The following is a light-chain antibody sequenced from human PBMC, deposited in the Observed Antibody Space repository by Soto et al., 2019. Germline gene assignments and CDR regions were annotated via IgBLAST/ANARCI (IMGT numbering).Light chain of an antibody. V-gene: IGLV2-11*01. CDR3: CSYAGSYTFV. CDR1: SSDVGGYNY. J-gene: IGLJ1*01. CDR2: DVS. Sequence: QLVLTQPRSVSGSPGQSVTMSCTGTSSDVGGYNYVSWYQQHPGKAPKLMIYDVSKRPSGVPDRFSGSKSGNTASLTISGLQAEDEADYYCCSYAGSYTFVFGTGTKLTVL.